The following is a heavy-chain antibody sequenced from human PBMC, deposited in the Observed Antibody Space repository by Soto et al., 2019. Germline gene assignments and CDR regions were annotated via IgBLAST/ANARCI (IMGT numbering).Heavy chain of an antibody. CDR3: AKERITAATWDALDV. Sequence: EVQLVESGGGLVQPGGSLRLSCAASGSTFSSYDMHWVRQVTGKGLEWVSAIGTADDTYYAGSVKGRFTISREDAKNGLYLQMNSLRAEDTAVYYCAKERITAATWDALDVWGQVTMVTVSS. J-gene: IGHJ3*01. CDR1: GSTFSSYD. V-gene: IGHV3-13*01. D-gene: IGHD1-20*01. CDR2: IGTADDT.